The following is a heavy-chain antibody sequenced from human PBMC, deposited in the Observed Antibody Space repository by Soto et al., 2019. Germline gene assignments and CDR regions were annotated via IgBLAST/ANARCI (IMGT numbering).Heavy chain of an antibody. CDR1: GFTFSSYW. CDR2: IKQDGSEK. J-gene: IGHJ6*02. D-gene: IGHD6-13*01. V-gene: IGHV3-7*04. Sequence: EVQLVESGGGLVQPGGSLRLSCAASGFTFSSYWMSWVRQAPGKGLEWVANIKQDGSEKYYVDSVKGRFTISRDNAKNSLYLQMNSLRAEDTAVYYCARAPVLYSSSWYRSTDPTYGMDVWGQGTTVTVSS. CDR3: ARAPVLYSSSWYRSTDPTYGMDV.